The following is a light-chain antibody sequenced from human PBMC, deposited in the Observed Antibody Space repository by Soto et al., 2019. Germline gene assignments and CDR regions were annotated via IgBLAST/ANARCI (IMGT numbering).Light chain of an antibody. J-gene: IGLJ1*01. CDR1: SSDVGGYDY. Sequence: QSALTQPASVSGSPGQSITISFTGTSSDVGGYDYVSWYQQLPGKSPKLLIYDVNNRPSGVSQRFSGAESGNTGSLTISGRQAEDEADYYCSSYTGSSTFVFGTGTKVTV. CDR2: DVN. CDR3: SSYTGSSTFV. V-gene: IGLV2-14*01.